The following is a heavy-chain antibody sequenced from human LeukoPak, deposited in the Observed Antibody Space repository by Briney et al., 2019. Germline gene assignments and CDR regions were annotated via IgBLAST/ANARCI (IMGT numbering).Heavy chain of an antibody. Sequence: SVKVSCKASGGTFSSYAISWVRQAPGQGLEWMGRIIPILGIANYAQKFQGRVTITADKSTSTAYMELSSLRSEDTAVYYCARDSHIAGVAYYFDYWGQGTLVTVSS. J-gene: IGHJ4*02. D-gene: IGHD6-13*01. CDR1: GGTFSSYA. CDR3: ARDSHIAGVAYYFDY. CDR2: IIPILGIA. V-gene: IGHV1-69*04.